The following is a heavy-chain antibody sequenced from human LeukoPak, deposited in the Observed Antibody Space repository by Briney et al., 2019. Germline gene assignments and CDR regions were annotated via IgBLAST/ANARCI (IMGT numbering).Heavy chain of an antibody. CDR1: GYTFTGYY. Sequence: ASVKVSCKASGYTFTGYYMHWVRQATGQGLEWMGWMNPNSGNTGYAQNFQGRVTMTMSTSISTAYMDLRSLRSEDTAIYYCTRGARGSIDLDYWGQGTLVTASS. D-gene: IGHD2-2*01. V-gene: IGHV1-8*02. CDR3: TRGARGSIDLDY. CDR2: MNPNSGNT. J-gene: IGHJ4*02.